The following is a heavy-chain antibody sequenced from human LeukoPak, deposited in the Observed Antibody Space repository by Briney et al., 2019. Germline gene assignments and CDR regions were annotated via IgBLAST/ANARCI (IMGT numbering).Heavy chain of an antibody. V-gene: IGHV4-30-4*07. Sequence: SETLSLTCAVSGGSISSGGYSWSWIRQPPGKGLEWIGYIYYSGSTYYNPSLKSRVTISLDTSKNQFSLKLSSVTAADTAVYYCARINYGSGSYNFDYWGQGTLVTVSS. CDR3: ARINYGSGSYNFDY. CDR1: GGSISSGGYS. D-gene: IGHD3-10*01. J-gene: IGHJ4*02. CDR2: IYYSGST.